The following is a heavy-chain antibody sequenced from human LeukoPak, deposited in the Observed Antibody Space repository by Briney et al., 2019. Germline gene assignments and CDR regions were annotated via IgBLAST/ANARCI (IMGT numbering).Heavy chain of an antibody. Sequence: PSETLSLTCTVSGGSISSYYWSWIRQPAGKGLEWIGRIYTSGSTNYNPSLKSRVTMSVDTSKNQFSLKLSSVTAADTAVYYCARVVVTTIFYYYYYYMDVWGKGNTVTVSS. J-gene: IGHJ6*03. D-gene: IGHD4/OR15-4a*01. CDR3: ARVVVTTIFYYYYYYMDV. CDR1: GGSISSYY. CDR2: IYTSGST. V-gene: IGHV4-4*07.